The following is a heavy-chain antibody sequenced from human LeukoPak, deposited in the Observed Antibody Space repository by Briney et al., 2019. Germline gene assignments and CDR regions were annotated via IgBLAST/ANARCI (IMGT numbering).Heavy chain of an antibody. D-gene: IGHD5-24*01. Sequence: GGSLRLSCAGSGFNFGNYWMSWVRQTPGKGLEWVANIKQDGNEKFYVDSVRGRFNIFRENAKNSLYLQMNSLRAEDTAVYYCARARRDGNTGLAFDIWGQGTMVTASS. J-gene: IGHJ3*02. CDR3: ARARRDGNTGLAFDI. V-gene: IGHV3-7*01. CDR2: IKQDGNEK. CDR1: GFNFGNYW.